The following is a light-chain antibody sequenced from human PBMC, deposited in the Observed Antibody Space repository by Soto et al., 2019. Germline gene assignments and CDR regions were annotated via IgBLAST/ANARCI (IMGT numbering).Light chain of an antibody. CDR1: QSVGSN. CDR2: GAS. CDR3: QQYNNWPPLT. Sequence: EIVMTQSPATLSVSPGERATLSCRASQSVGSNLAWYQQKPGQAPRLLIYGASTRATGIPARFSGSGSGTEFTLTISSLQSEDFVVYYCQQYNNWPPLTFGRGTKLEIK. V-gene: IGKV3-15*01. J-gene: IGKJ2*01.